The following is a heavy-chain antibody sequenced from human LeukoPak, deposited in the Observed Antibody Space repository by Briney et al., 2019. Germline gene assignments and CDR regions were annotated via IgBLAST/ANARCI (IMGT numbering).Heavy chain of an antibody. CDR3: ARVWGSSYYYYGMDA. CDR2: INHSGST. Sequence: SETLSLTCAVYGGSFSGYYWSWIRQPPGKGLEWIGEINHSGSTNYNPSLKSRVTISVDTSKNQFSLKLSSVTAADTAVYYCARVWGSSYYYYGMDAWGQGTTVTVSS. D-gene: IGHD7-27*01. V-gene: IGHV4-34*01. J-gene: IGHJ6*02. CDR1: GGSFSGYY.